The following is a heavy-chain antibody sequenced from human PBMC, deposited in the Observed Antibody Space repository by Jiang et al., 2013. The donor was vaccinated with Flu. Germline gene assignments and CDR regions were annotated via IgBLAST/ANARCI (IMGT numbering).Heavy chain of an antibody. J-gene: IGHJ5*02. CDR1: GYSFTSYW. CDR3: ARHDYYDSSGYYEWFDP. CDR2: IDPSDSYT. Sequence: GAEVKKPGESLRISCKGSGYSFTSYWISWVRQMPGKGLEWMGRIDPSDSYTNYSPSFQGHVTISADKSISTAYLQWSSLKASDTAMYYCARHDYYDSSGYYEWFDPWGQGTLVTVSS. V-gene: IGHV5-10-1*01. D-gene: IGHD3-22*01.